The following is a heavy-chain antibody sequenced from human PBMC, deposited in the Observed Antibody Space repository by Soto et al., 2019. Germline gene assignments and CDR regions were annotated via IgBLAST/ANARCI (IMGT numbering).Heavy chain of an antibody. V-gene: IGHV4-31*03. CDR3: ARALLWFGELSGVDY. CDR2: IYYSGST. CDR1: GGSISSGGYY. Sequence: PSETLSLTCTVSGGSISSGGYYWSWIRQHPGKGLEWIGYIYYSGSTYYNPSLKSRVTISVDTSKNQFSLKLSSVTAADTAVYYCARALLWFGELSGVDYWGQGTLVTVSS. J-gene: IGHJ4*02. D-gene: IGHD3-10*01.